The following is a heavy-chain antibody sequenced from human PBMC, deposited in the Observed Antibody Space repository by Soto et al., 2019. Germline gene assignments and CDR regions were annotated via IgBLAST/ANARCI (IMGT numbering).Heavy chain of an antibody. D-gene: IGHD2-2*02. V-gene: IGHV3-30*18. Sequence: LRLSCAASGFTFSSYGMHWVRQAPGKGLEWVAVIAFDGSNKYYADAVKGRFTISRDNSKNTLYLQMNSLRAEDTAVYYCAKVTGYCDSTSCYRGGYYYYGMDVWGQGTTVTVSS. CDR3: AKVTGYCDSTSCYRGGYYYYGMDV. J-gene: IGHJ6*02. CDR1: GFTFSSYG. CDR2: IAFDGSNK.